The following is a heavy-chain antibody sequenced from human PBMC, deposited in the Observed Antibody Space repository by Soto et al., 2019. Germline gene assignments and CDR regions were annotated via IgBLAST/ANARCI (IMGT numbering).Heavy chain of an antibody. V-gene: IGHV1-46*03. Sequence: ASVKVSCKASGYTFTSYYMHWVRQAPGQGLEWMGIINPSGGSTSYAQKFKGRVTMTRDTSTSTVYMELSSLRSEDTAVYYCARDTGVDIVPYYYMDVWGKGTTVTVSS. CDR3: ARDTGVDIVPYYYMDV. D-gene: IGHD5-12*01. CDR2: INPSGGST. CDR1: GYTFTSYY. J-gene: IGHJ6*03.